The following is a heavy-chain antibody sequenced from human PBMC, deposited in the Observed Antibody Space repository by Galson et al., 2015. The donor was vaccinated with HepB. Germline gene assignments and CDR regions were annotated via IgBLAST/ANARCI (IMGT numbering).Heavy chain of an antibody. CDR1: GFTFTSSA. J-gene: IGHJ4*02. D-gene: IGHD6-19*01. Sequence: SVKVSCKASGFTFTSSAMQWVRQARGQRLEWIGWIVVGSGNTNYAQKFQERVTITRDMSTSTAYMELSSLRSEDTAVYYCAAAPGIAVAGYYFDYWGQGTLVTVSS. CDR2: IVVGSGNT. CDR3: AAAPGIAVAGYYFDY. V-gene: IGHV1-58*02.